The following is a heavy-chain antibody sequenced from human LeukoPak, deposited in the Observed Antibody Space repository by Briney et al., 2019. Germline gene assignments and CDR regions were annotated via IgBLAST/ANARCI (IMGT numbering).Heavy chain of an antibody. D-gene: IGHD3-9*01. CDR3: ARLFRRTWFDP. Sequence: SETLSLTCSVSGGSITNYYWTWIRQPPGKAPEWVGHVDYSGNTNYNPSLKSRVTISLDTSKTHFSLKVNSVTAADTAIYYCARLFRRTWFDPWGQGTLVIVS. CDR1: GGSITNYY. V-gene: IGHV4-59*08. J-gene: IGHJ5*02. CDR2: VDYSGNT.